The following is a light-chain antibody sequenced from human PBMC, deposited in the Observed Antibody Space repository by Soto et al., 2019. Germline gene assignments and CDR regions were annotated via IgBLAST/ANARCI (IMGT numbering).Light chain of an antibody. CDR1: QSISTY. Sequence: DIQMTQSPSSLSASVGDRVTITCRASQSISTYLNWYQQKPGKAPNLLIYAAFSLQTGVPSRFSGSGSGTDFTLTISSLQPEDFETYFCQQSYSTTRFTFGPGTKVEIK. CDR2: AAF. CDR3: QQSYSTTRFT. J-gene: IGKJ3*01. V-gene: IGKV1-39*01.